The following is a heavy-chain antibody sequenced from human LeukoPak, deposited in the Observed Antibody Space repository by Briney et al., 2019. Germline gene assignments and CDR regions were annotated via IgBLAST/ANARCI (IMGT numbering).Heavy chain of an antibody. CDR2: IYYSGST. CDR3: ARLRPVAGYDAFDI. CDR1: GGSISSYY. Sequence: PSETLSLTCTVSGGSISSYYWSWIRQPPGKGLEWIGYIYYSGSTNYNPSLKSRVTMSVDTSKNQFSLKLTSVTAADTAVYYCARLRPVAGYDAFDIWGHGTMVTVSS. V-gene: IGHV4-59*08. D-gene: IGHD6-19*01. J-gene: IGHJ3*02.